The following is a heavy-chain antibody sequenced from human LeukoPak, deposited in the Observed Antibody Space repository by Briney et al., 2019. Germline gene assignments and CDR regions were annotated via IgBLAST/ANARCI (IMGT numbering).Heavy chain of an antibody. J-gene: IGHJ4*02. CDR3: ARMPCSGGSCYPDY. V-gene: IGHV1-69*02. CDR1: GGTFSSYT. Sequence: SLKVSSKASGGTFSSYTISWVRQAPGQGLEWMGRIIPILGIANYAQKFQGRVTITADKSTSTAYMELSSLRSEDTAVYYCARMPCSGGSCYPDYWGQGTLVTVSS. D-gene: IGHD2-15*01. CDR2: IIPILGIA.